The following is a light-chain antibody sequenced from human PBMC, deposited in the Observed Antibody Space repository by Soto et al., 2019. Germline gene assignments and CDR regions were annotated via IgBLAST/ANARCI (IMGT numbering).Light chain of an antibody. CDR1: QSVSSY. CDR2: GAS. J-gene: IGKJ2*01. CDR3: LQFDVSPLYT. Sequence: EIVLTQSPATLSLSPGERATLSCRASQSVSSYLAWYQQKPGQAPRLLIYGASTRATGIPERFSGSGSGTDFSLTINRLEPEDFAMYYCLQFDVSPLYTFGQGTKVDI. V-gene: IGKV3-20*01.